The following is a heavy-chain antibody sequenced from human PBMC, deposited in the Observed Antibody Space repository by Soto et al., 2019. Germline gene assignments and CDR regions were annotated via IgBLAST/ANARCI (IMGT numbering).Heavy chain of an antibody. CDR2: ISSGGGLK. Sequence: QVQLVESGGGVVQPGRSLRLSCAASGFTFSSFGMHWVRQAPGKGLEWVAVISSGGGLKYDAESVKGRFTISRDNSKNPLYLQMNSLRAEDTAIYYCAKETHSNGYGSYFDYWGQGVLVTVSS. D-gene: IGHD3-22*01. V-gene: IGHV3-30*18. CDR3: AKETHSNGYGSYFDY. CDR1: GFTFSSFG. J-gene: IGHJ4*02.